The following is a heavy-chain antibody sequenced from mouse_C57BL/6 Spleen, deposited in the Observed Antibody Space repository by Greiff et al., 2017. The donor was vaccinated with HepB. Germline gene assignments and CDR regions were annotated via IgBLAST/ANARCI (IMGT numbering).Heavy chain of an antibody. CDR2: TYPGSGST. Sequence: QVQLQQPGAELVKPGASVKMSCKASGYTFTSYWITWVKQRPGQGLEWIGDTYPGSGSTNYNEKFKSKATLTVDTSSSTAYMQLSSLTSEDSAVYYCARWLLWYFDVWGTGTTVTVSS. CDR1: GYTFTSYW. V-gene: IGHV1-55*01. J-gene: IGHJ1*03. D-gene: IGHD2-3*01. CDR3: ARWLLWYFDV.